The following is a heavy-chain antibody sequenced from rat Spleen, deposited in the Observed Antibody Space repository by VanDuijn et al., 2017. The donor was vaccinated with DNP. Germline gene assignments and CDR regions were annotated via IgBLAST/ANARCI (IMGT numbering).Heavy chain of an antibody. D-gene: IGHD5-1*01. Sequence: EVQLQESGPGLVKPSQSLSLTCSVTGYSITSNYWGWLRKFPGNKMEWIGHISYRGSTSYNPPLKSRISITRDTSKNQFFLQLNSVTTEDTATYYCARSNWRFDCWGQGVMVTVSS. CDR3: ARSNWRFDC. CDR2: ISYRGST. V-gene: IGHV3-1*01. J-gene: IGHJ2*01. CDR1: GYSITSNY.